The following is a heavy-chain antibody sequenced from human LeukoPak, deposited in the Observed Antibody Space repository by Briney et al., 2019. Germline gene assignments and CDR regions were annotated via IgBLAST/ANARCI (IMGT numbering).Heavy chain of an antibody. CDR1: GFTFSSYW. J-gene: IGHJ5*02. Sequence: GGSLRLSCAASGFTFSSYWMHWVRQAPGKGLVWVSRINSDGSRTSYADSVKGRFTISRDNSKNTLYLQMNSLRVEDTAVFYCAKDDYYDSSGYYLWGSPGSWFDPWGQGTLVTVSS. D-gene: IGHD3-22*01. V-gene: IGHV3-74*01. CDR3: AKDDYYDSSGYYLWGSPGSWFDP. CDR2: INSDGSRT.